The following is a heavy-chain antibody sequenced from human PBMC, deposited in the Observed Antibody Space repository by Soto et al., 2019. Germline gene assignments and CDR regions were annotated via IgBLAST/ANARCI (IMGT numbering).Heavy chain of an antibody. CDR2: ISYDGSNK. J-gene: IGHJ6*02. V-gene: IGHV3-30*03. CDR1: GFTFSSYG. CDR3: ARDRVTIFGVVIPPDYYYGMDV. Sequence: LRLSCAASGFTFSSYGMHWVRQAPGKGLEWVAVISYDGSNKYYADSVKGRFTISRDNSKNTLYLQMNSLRAEDTAVYYCARDRVTIFGVVIPPDYYYGMDVWGQGTTVTVSS. D-gene: IGHD3-3*01.